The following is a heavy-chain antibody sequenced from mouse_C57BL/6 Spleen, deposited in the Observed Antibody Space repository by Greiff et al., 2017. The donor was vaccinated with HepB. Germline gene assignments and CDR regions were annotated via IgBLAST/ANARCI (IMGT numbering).Heavy chain of an antibody. J-gene: IGHJ1*03. V-gene: IGHV2-2*01. CDR1: GFSLTSYG. D-gene: IGHD2-4*01. CDR2: IWSGGST. CDR3: ASYYDYDDWYFDV. Sequence: VQRVESGPGLVQPSQSLSITCTVSGFSLTSYGVHWVRQSPGKGLEWLGVIWSGGSTDYNAAFISRLSISKDNSKSQVFFKMNSLQADDTAIYYCASYYDYDDWYFDVWGTGTTVTVSS.